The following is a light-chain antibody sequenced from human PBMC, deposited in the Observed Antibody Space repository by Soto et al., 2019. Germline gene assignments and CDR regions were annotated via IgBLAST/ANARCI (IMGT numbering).Light chain of an antibody. Sequence: QSALTQPASVSGSPGQSITISCTGSSSDVGGYNYVSWYQQHPGKAPKVMIYDVSNRPSGVSNRFSGSKSGKTASLTISGLQAEDEADYDCSSDTRSNTRVVFGGGTKVTVL. CDR2: DVS. J-gene: IGLJ2*01. V-gene: IGLV2-14*01. CDR1: SSDVGGYNY. CDR3: SSDTRSNTRVV.